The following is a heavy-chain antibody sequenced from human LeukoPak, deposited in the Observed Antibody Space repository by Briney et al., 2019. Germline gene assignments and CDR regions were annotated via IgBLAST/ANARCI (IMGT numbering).Heavy chain of an antibody. V-gene: IGHV3-48*01. D-gene: IGHD6-13*01. Sequence: GGSLRLSCAASGFTFSSYSMNWVRQAPGKGLERVSYINPTSGTIHYAVSVKGRFTNSRDNARNSLFLQMNSLRAEDTALYYCARGTAAGTSRFDYWGQGTLVTVSS. CDR2: INPTSGTI. CDR3: ARGTAAGTSRFDY. J-gene: IGHJ4*02. CDR1: GFTFSSYS.